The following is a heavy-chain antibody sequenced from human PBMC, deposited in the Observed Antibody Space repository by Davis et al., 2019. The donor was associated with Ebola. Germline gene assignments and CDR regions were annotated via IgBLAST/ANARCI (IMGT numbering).Heavy chain of an antibody. Sequence: GGSLRLSCAASGFTFSSYGMYWVRQATGKGLEWVAFILHDGSNKYYADSVKGRFTISRDNSKNTLYLQMNSLRAEDTAVYYCAKDTSNVWFDVWGQGTMVTVSS. CDR1: GFTFSSYG. J-gene: IGHJ3*01. V-gene: IGHV3-30*02. CDR2: ILHDGSNK. D-gene: IGHD6-19*01. CDR3: AKDTSNVWFDV.